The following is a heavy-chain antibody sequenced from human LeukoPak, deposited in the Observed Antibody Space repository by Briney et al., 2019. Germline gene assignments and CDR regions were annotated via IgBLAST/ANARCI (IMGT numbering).Heavy chain of an antibody. D-gene: IGHD6-13*01. V-gene: IGHV3-9*01. CDR1: GFTFDDYA. CDR2: ISWNSGSI. J-gene: IGHJ3*02. CDR3: AKDTSYSSSWFGAFDI. Sequence: GGSLRLSCAASGFTFDDYAMHWVRQAPGKGLEWVSGISWNSGSIGYADSVKGRFTISRDNAKNSLYLQMNSLRAEDTALYYCAKDTSYSSSWFGAFDIWGQGTMVTVSS.